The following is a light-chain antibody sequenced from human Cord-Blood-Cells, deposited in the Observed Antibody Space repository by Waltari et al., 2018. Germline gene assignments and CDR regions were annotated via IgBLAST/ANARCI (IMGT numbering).Light chain of an antibody. CDR1: QSISSY. CDR3: QQSYSTLGT. V-gene: IGKV1-39*01. CDR2: AAS. J-gene: IGKJ5*01. Sequence: DIQMTQSPSSLSASVGDRVTITCRASQSISSYLNWYQQKPGKAPKLLIYAASSLQSGVPSMFSGSGSGRDFTLTISSLQPEDFATDYCQQSYSTLGTCGQGTRLEIK.